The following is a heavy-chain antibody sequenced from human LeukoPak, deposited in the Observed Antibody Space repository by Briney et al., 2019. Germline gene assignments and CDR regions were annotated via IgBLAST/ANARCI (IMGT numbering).Heavy chain of an antibody. V-gene: IGHV3-53*04. CDR3: ATWIQLWLSSYFDY. Sequence: GGSLRLSCAASGFTVSTNCMTWVRQAPGKGLEWVSTIYSGGTTYYADSVMGRFTISRHNSRNTLYLQMNSLRAEDTAVYYCATWIQLWLSSYFDYWGQGTLVTVSS. J-gene: IGHJ4*02. CDR2: IYSGGTT. CDR1: GFTVSTNC. D-gene: IGHD5-18*01.